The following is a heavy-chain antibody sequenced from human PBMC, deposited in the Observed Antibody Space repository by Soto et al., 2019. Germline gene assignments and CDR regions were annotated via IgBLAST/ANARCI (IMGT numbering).Heavy chain of an antibody. V-gene: IGHV3-21*01. J-gene: IGHJ4*02. CDR1: GFTFSSDS. D-gene: IGHD5-18*01. CDR2: ISSSGDDI. CDR3: EGEEYRYGYCFDY. Sequence: EAQLVESGGGLVKPGGSLRLSCAGSGFTFSSDSMNWVRQAPGKGLEWVSSISSSGDDIHYADSVKGRFTISRDNANKLLYLQMNSLRAEDTAVYSCEGEEYRYGYCFDYWGQGTLVTVYS.